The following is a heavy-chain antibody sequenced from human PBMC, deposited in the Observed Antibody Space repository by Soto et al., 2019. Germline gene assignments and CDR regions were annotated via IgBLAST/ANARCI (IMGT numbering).Heavy chain of an antibody. J-gene: IGHJ4*02. CDR2: ISGSGGST. D-gene: IGHD5-18*01. CDR3: ARGETAGVSSLNEW. Sequence: PCASLTLSCASSGFTFSSYTMSWLRQAPGPRLEWFSAISGSGGSTYYADSVKGRSTISRDTSKNTLYLQMNSLRVEAPAVYYCARGETAGVSSLNEWWGQRTLVT. V-gene: IGHV3-23*01. CDR1: GFTFSSYT.